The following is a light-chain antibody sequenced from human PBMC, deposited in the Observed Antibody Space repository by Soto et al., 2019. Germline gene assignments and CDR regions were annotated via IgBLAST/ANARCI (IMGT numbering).Light chain of an antibody. V-gene: IGLV3-21*04. CDR1: NIGIKS. CDR2: YDS. Sequence: YELTQPPSVSVAPGKTARITCGGNNIGIKSVHWYQQKPGQAPVLVIYYDSDRPSGIPERFSGSNSGNTATLTISRVEAGDEADYYCQVWDSSSDHVVFGGGTKLTVL. J-gene: IGLJ2*01. CDR3: QVWDSSSDHVV.